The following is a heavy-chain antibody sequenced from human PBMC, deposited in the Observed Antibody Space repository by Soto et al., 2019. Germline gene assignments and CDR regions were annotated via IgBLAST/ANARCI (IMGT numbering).Heavy chain of an antibody. V-gene: IGHV1-18*01. CDR1: GYTFTSYG. Sequence: ASVKVSCKTSGYTFTSYGISWVRQAPGQGLEWMGWITTDKGKTTYAQKFQGRVTMTIDTSTSTGYMELRSLRSDDTAVYYCARDFGNDYGVDYWGQGTLVTVS. D-gene: IGHD4-17*01. CDR3: ARDFGNDYGVDY. J-gene: IGHJ4*02. CDR2: ITTDKGKT.